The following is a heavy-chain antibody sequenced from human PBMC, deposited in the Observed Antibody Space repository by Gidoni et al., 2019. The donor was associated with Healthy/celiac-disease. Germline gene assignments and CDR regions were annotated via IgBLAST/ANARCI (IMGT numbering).Heavy chain of an antibody. Sequence: EVQLVESGGGLVQPGGSLRLSCAASGFPVRSNYMSWVRQDPGKGLGWVSVISSGGSTYYADSGKGRFTISRDNSKNTLYLQMNSLRAEDTAVYYCARDRRDCSGGSCYSDFDYWGQGTLVTVSS. CDR1: GFPVRSNY. V-gene: IGHV3-66*02. D-gene: IGHD2-15*01. CDR2: ISSGGST. CDR3: ARDRRDCSGGSCYSDFDY. J-gene: IGHJ4*02.